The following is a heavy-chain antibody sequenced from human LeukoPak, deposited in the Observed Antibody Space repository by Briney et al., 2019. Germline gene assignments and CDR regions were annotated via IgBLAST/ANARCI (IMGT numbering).Heavy chain of an antibody. J-gene: IGHJ3*02. V-gene: IGHV1-69*05. D-gene: IGHD3-16*01. Sequence: ASVKVSCKASGGTFSSYAISWVRQAPGQGLEWMGRIIPIFGTENYAQKFQGRVTITTDESTSTAYMELSSLRSEDTAVYYCARVWARLESTNAFDIWGQGTMVTVSS. CDR3: ARVWARLESTNAFDI. CDR1: GGTFSSYA. CDR2: IIPIFGTE.